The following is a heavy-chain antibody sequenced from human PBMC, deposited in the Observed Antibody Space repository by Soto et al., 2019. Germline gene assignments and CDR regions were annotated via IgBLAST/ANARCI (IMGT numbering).Heavy chain of an antibody. CDR3: ARLHCNSPNCVPLDP. D-gene: IGHD2-2*01. Sequence: PSETLSLTCTFSGGSISSSSYYLGWIRQPPGKGLEWIGSIYYSGSTYYNPSLKSRVTISVDTSKNQLSLELRSVTAADTAVYYCARLHCNSPNCVPLDPWGQGTLVTVSS. V-gene: IGHV4-39*01. J-gene: IGHJ5*02. CDR1: GGSISSSSYY. CDR2: IYYSGST.